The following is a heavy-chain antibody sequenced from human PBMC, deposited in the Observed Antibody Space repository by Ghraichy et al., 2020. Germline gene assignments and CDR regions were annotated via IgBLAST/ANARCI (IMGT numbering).Heavy chain of an antibody. J-gene: IGHJ4*02. CDR1: GGSISGFY. CDR2: IYHSGAT. CDR3: ARGLGLPHYFDY. V-gene: IGHV4-59*01. D-gene: IGHD3/OR15-3a*01. Sequence: SETLSLTCTVSGGSISGFYWSWIRQPPGKGLEWIGYIYHSGATNYSPSLKSRVTISVDTSKNQFSLKLSSVTAADTAVYYCARGLGLPHYFDYWGQGTLVTVSS.